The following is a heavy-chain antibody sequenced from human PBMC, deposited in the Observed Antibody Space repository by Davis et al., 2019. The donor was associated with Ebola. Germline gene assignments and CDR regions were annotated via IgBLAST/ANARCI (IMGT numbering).Heavy chain of an antibody. Sequence: MPSETLSLTCAVSGGSISSSNWWSWVRQPPGKGLEWIGEIYHSGSTNYNPSLKSRVTISVDKSKNQFSLKLSSVTAADTAVYYCAREGAAAGTGDLYYYYGMDVWGQGTTVTVSS. J-gene: IGHJ6*02. CDR2: IYHSGST. CDR1: GGSISSSNW. V-gene: IGHV4-4*02. D-gene: IGHD6-13*01. CDR3: AREGAAAGTGDLYYYYGMDV.